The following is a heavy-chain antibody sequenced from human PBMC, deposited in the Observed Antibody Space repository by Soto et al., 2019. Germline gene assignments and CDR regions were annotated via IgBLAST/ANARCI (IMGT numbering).Heavy chain of an antibody. D-gene: IGHD3-16*01. J-gene: IGHJ4*02. V-gene: IGHV1-46*01. CDR2: INPSGGRT. CDR1: GFMFTSYY. Sequence: ASVKVSCKASGFMFTSYYLHWVRQAPGQGPEWMGIINPSGGRTTYARKFQGRVSMAWDTSSSTLYMDLSALRSDDTAMYYCARGPTLGGSPYYFDFWSQGTLVTVSS. CDR3: ARGPTLGGSPYYFDF.